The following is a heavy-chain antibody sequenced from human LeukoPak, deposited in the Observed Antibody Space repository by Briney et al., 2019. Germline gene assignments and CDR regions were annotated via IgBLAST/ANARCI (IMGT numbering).Heavy chain of an antibody. CDR1: GFTFSSYG. CDR3: AKGRTGYIPDY. D-gene: IGHD6-13*01. V-gene: IGHV3-33*06. J-gene: IGHJ4*02. CDR2: IWYDGSNK. Sequence: PGGSLRLSCAASGFTFSSYGMHWVRQAPGKGLEWVAVIWYDGSNKYYADSVKGRFTISRDNSKNMLYLQMNSLRAEDTAAYYCAKGRTGYIPDYWGQGTPVTVSS.